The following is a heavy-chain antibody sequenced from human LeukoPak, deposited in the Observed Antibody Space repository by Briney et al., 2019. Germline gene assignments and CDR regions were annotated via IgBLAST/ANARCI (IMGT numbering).Heavy chain of an antibody. CDR1: GGSIRSYY. CDR2: IYYSGST. Sequence: SETLSLTCTVSGGSIRSYYWSWIRQPPGKGLEWIGYIYYSGSTNYNPSLKSRVTISVDTSKNQFSLKLSSVTAADTAVYYCARHEAAAGTNLDYWGQGTLVTVSS. CDR3: ARHEAAAGTNLDY. V-gene: IGHV4-59*08. J-gene: IGHJ4*02. D-gene: IGHD6-13*01.